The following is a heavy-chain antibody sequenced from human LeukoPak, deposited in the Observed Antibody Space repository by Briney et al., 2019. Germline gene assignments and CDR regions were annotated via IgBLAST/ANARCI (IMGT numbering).Heavy chain of an antibody. CDR1: GYSISSGYY. D-gene: IGHD2-2*02. CDR3: ARSSIYTYTDYFDY. Sequence: PSETLSLTCTVSGYSISSGYYWGWIRQPPGKGLEWIGSIYHSGSTYYNPSLKSRVTISVDTSKNQFSLKLNSVTAADTAVYYCARSSIYTYTDYFDYWGRGTLVTVSS. V-gene: IGHV4-38-2*02. J-gene: IGHJ4*02. CDR2: IYHSGST.